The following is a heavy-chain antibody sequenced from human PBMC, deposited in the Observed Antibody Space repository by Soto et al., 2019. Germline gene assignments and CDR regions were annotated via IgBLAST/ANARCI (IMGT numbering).Heavy chain of an antibody. CDR3: ARELSAVAGSYFDN. J-gene: IGHJ4*02. Sequence: QVQLVESGGGLVKPGESLRLSCAASGFTFSDYYMGWIRQAPGKGLEWVSYISSRATAIYYADSVKGRFTISRDNAKNSLYLQMNSLRAEDTALYYCARELSAVAGSYFDNGGQGTLVTVSS. D-gene: IGHD6-19*01. CDR2: ISSRATAI. V-gene: IGHV3-11*01. CDR1: GFTFSDYY.